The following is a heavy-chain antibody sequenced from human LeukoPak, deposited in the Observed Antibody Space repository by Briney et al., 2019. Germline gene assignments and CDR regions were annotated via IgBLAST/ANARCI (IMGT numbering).Heavy chain of an antibody. J-gene: IGHJ4*02. CDR3: ARGSSGWFRNPRYFDY. Sequence: ASVKVSCKASGYTFTSYDINWVRQATGQGLEWMGWMNPNSGNTGYAQKFQGRVTITRNTSISTAYMELSSLRSEDTAVYYCARGSSGWFRNPRYFDYWGQGTLVTVSS. CDR1: GYTFTSYD. V-gene: IGHV1-8*03. CDR2: MNPNSGNT. D-gene: IGHD6-19*01.